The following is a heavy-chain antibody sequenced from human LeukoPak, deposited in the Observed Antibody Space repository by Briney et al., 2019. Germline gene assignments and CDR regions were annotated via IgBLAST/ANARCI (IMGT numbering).Heavy chain of an antibody. CDR3: AKDHHPAHPYSSSWTYPTY. V-gene: IGHV3-23*01. J-gene: IGHJ4*02. CDR1: GFTFSSYA. D-gene: IGHD6-13*01. Sequence: PGGSLRLSCAASGFTFSSYAISWVRQAPGKGLDWVSGISGSGDSTYHADSVKGRFTISRDNSKNTLYLQMNSLRAEDTAVYYCAKDHHPAHPYSSSWTYPTYWGQGTLVTVSS. CDR2: ISGSGDST.